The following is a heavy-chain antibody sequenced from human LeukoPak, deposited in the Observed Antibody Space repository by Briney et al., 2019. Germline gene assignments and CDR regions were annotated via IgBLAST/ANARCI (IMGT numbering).Heavy chain of an antibody. CDR1: GVTFSSYA. Sequence: GGSLRLSCAASGVTFSSYAMSWVRQAPGEGLEWVSAISGSGGSTYYAESLKGRVTISRDNSKNTSYKPMNRLRAEDTAVYYCAKAGYFDWLSSGYYYYYGMDVWGQGTTVTVSS. V-gene: IGHV3-23*01. CDR3: AKAGYFDWLSSGYYYYYGMDV. D-gene: IGHD3-9*01. J-gene: IGHJ6*02. CDR2: ISGSGGST.